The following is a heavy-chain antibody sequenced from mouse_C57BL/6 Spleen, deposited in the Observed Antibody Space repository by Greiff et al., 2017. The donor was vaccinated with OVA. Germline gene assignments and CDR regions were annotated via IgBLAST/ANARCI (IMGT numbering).Heavy chain of an antibody. CDR2: IYPGDGDT. V-gene: IGHV1-82*01. D-gene: IGHD1-1*01. CDR1: GYAFSSSW. CDR3: AIHYYYGSSYWYFDV. J-gene: IGHJ1*03. Sequence: QVQLQQSGPELVKPGASVKISCKASGYAFSSSWMNWVKQRPGKGLEWIGRIYPGDGDTNYNGKFKGKATLTADKSSSTAYMQLSSLTSEDSAVYYCAIHYYYGSSYWYFDVWGTGTTVTVSS.